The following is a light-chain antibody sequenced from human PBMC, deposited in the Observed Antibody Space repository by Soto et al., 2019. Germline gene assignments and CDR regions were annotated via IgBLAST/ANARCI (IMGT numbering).Light chain of an antibody. CDR2: AAS. J-gene: IGKJ1*01. Sequence: ILLTQSPSSLSASVGDRVTITCRASQSISSYLNWYQQKPGKAPKLLIYAASSLQSGVPSRFSGSGSGTDFTLTISSLQPEDFATYYCQQSYSTQTFGQGTKVDIK. CDR1: QSISSY. CDR3: QQSYSTQT. V-gene: IGKV1-39*01.